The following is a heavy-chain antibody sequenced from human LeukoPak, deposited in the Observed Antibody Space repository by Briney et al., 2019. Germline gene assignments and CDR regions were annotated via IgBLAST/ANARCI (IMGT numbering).Heavy chain of an antibody. CDR1: GYTFTGYY. J-gene: IGHJ6*03. D-gene: IGHD6-6*01. Sequence: GASVKVSCKASGYTFTGYYMHWVRQAPGRGLEWMGWINPNSGGTNYAQKFQGRVTMTRDTFISTVYMERSRLRSDDTAVYYCARNQQLATVHYYYYYMDVWGKGTTVTVSS. CDR3: ARNQQLATVHYYYYYMDV. V-gene: IGHV1-2*02. CDR2: INPNSGGT.